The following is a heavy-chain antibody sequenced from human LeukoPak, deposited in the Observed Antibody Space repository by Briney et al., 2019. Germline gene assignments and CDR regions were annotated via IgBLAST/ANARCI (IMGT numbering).Heavy chain of an antibody. CDR3: ARDNAAGPLRTDYYYGMDV. CDR1: GGSINPYY. Sequence: SETLSLTCTVSGGSINPYYWSWIRQPPGKGLEWIGNIYYSGSTNYNPSLKSRVTISVDTSKNQFSLKLSSVTAADTAVYYCARDNAAGPLRTDYYYGMDVWGQGTTVTVSS. CDR2: IYYSGST. D-gene: IGHD6-19*01. J-gene: IGHJ6*02. V-gene: IGHV4-59*01.